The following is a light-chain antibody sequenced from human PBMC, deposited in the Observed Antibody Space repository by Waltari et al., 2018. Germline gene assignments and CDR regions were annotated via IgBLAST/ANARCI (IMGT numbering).Light chain of an antibody. CDR1: PGISSY. CDR2: ARS. J-gene: IGKJ3*01. CDR3: QQVNSYPFT. V-gene: IGKV1-9*01. Sequence: IQLPQSPSSLSASAADRVTIPCRASPGISSYLAWYQQKPGKAPKLLIYARSTLLNGGPSRFSGSGFGTDFTLTISSLQPEDFATYYCQQVNSYPFTFGPGTTVDIK.